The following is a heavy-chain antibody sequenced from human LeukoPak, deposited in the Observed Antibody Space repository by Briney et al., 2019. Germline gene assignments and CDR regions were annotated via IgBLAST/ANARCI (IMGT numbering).Heavy chain of an antibody. J-gene: IGHJ5*02. D-gene: IGHD2-2*02. Sequence: PGGSLRLSCAASGFTFSSYAMHWVRQAPGKGLEWVAVISYDGSNKYYADSVKGRFTISRDNSKNTLYLQMNSLRAEDTAAYYCARTTPAAINWFDPWGQGTLVTVSS. CDR1: GFTFSSYA. CDR3: ARTTPAAINWFDP. CDR2: ISYDGSNK. V-gene: IGHV3-30*01.